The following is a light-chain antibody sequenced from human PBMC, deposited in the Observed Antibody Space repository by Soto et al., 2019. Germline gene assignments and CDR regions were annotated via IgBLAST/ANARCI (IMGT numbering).Light chain of an antibody. Sequence: DIQMAQSPSSLSASVGDRVTITCRASQSISNYFNWYQQKSGEVPKLLIYAAARLHSGVPSRFSGSGSGTDFTRPISSLQPEYFATYYCQLSYSTFGQGTKVELK. CDR3: QLSYST. CDR1: QSISNY. J-gene: IGKJ1*01. V-gene: IGKV1-39*01. CDR2: AAA.